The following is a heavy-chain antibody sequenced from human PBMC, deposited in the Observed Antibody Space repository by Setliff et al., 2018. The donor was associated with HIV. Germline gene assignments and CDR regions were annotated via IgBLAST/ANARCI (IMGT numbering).Heavy chain of an antibody. CDR2: IIPLFGTR. CDR3: ALGPQLYGAFDS. Sequence: SVKVSCKTSGGAFSRNAINWVRQAPGQGLEWLGGIIPLFGTRNVAPKFQDRVTITAVKSTSTSYMELSSLRSDDTAVYYCALGPQLYGAFDSWGQGALVTVSS. J-gene: IGHJ4*02. V-gene: IGHV1-69*06. D-gene: IGHD2-8*01. CDR1: GGAFSRNA.